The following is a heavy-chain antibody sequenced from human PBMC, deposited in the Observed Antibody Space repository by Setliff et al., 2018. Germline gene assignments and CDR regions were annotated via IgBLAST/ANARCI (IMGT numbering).Heavy chain of an antibody. CDR3: ARVQPLRFFFDY. J-gene: IGHJ4*01. CDR2: IYTDGST. V-gene: IGHV4-61*02. CDR1: GDSISRAKYY. Sequence: KPSETLSLTCTVSGDSISRAKYYWSWIRQSAGKGLECLGRIYTDGSTKYNPSLNSRVTLLIDTAKNQISLRLSSVTAADTAVYFCARVQPLRFFFDYWGHGALVTVSS.